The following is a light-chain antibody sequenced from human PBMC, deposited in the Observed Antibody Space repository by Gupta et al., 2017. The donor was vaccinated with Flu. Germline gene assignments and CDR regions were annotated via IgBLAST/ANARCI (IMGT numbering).Light chain of an antibody. V-gene: IGLV3-25*03. J-gene: IGLJ3*02. CDR2: KDT. CDR3: QSVDSSDTSGV. CDR1: ALSKQY. Sequence: SDELTQSPSVSVSPGQTARITCSGDALSKQYAYWYQQKPGQAPVLVIYKDTERPSGIPERISGSSSGTTVTLTISGVLAEDEADYYCQSVDSSDTSGVFGGGTKLTGL.